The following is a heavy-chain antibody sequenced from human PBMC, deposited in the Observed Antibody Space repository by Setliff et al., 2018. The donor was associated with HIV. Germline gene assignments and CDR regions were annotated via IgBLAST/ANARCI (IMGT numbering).Heavy chain of an antibody. CDR1: GYTFTGHY. Sequence: ASVKVSCKASGYTFTGHYLHWVRQAPGQGLEWLGWVNPNSGDAIYAQNFQGGVTMTRDTSINAAYMELRGLRSDDTAVYYRARNFGLSPSGKYYYYYGMDIWGQGTTVTVS. J-gene: IGHJ6*02. V-gene: IGHV1-2*02. CDR2: VNPNSGDA. CDR3: ARNFGLSPSGKYYYYYGMDI. D-gene: IGHD3-10*01.